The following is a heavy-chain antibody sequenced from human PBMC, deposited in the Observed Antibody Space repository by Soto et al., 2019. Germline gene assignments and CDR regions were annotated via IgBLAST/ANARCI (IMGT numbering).Heavy chain of an antibody. CDR3: ARGLAVRGSYGLDV. J-gene: IGHJ6*02. V-gene: IGHV4-30-2*01. Sequence: SLTCAVSGASISRGGSSWSWIRQAPGTGLEWIGYVYHNGITNYNPSLKSRVTISVDKSQNQFSLSLNSVTAADTAVYYCARGLAVRGSYGLDVWGQGTTVTVSS. CDR1: GASISRGGSS. D-gene: IGHD3-10*01. CDR2: VYHNGIT.